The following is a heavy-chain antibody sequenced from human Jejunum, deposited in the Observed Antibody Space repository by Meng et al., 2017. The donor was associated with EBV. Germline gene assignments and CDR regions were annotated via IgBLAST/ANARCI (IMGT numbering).Heavy chain of an antibody. CDR1: GASISSSSYY. Sequence: LRGSGPGLVKPSETLSLTCTVSGASISSSSYYWAWIRQPPGKGLEWIGSIYSSGSTYYNPSLKSRVTISVDTSKNQFSLKLSSVTAADTAVYYCARAPSVAAAGLNNWFDPWGQGTLVTVSS. V-gene: IGHV4-39*01. CDR2: IYSSGST. CDR3: ARAPSVAAAGLNNWFDP. D-gene: IGHD6-13*01. J-gene: IGHJ5*02.